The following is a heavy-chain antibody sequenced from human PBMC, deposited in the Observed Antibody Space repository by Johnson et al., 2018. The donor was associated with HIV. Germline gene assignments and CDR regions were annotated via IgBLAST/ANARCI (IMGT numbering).Heavy chain of an antibody. Sequence: QVLLVESGGGVVQPGRSLRLSCAASGFTFSSYAMHWVRQAPGKGLEWVAVISYDGLNKYYADSVKGRFTISRDNSKTTYLQMNSLRAEDTAFYYCARAPDYFDNSDSNDAFDFWGQGTMVTVSS. CDR1: GFTFSSYA. CDR2: ISYDGLNK. J-gene: IGHJ3*01. CDR3: ARAPDYFDNSDSNDAFDF. V-gene: IGHV3-30*04. D-gene: IGHD3-22*01.